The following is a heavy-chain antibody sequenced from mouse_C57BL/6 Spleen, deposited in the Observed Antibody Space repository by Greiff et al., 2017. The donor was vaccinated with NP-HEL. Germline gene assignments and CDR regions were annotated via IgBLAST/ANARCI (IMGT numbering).Heavy chain of an antibody. Sequence: EVKVVESGGDLVKPGGSLKLSCAASGFTFSSYGMSWVRQTPDKRLEWVATISSGGSYTYYPDSVKGRFTISRDNAKNTLYLQMSSLKSEDTAMYYCSSSNLYYFDYWGQGTTLTVSS. CDR2: ISSGGSYT. CDR1: GFTFSSYG. V-gene: IGHV5-6*01. J-gene: IGHJ2*01. D-gene: IGHD2-5*01. CDR3: SSSNLYYFDY.